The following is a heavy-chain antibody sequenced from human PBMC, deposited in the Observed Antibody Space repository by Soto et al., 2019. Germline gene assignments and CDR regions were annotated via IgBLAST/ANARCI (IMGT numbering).Heavy chain of an antibody. CDR2: IYYSGST. CDR1: VGSISSYY. CDR3: AKATEYCDILTGYWVPSSAFDY. D-gene: IGHD3-9*01. V-gene: IGHV4-59*01. Sequence: SETLSLTCTVSVGSISSYYWSWIRQPPGKGLEWIGYIYYSGSTNYNPSLKSRVTISVDTSKNQFSLKLSSVTAADTAVYYCAKATEYCDILTGYWVPSSAFDYWGQGTLVTVSS. J-gene: IGHJ4*02.